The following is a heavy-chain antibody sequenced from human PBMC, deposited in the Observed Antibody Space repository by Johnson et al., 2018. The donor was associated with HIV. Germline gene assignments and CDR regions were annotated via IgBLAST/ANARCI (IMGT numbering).Heavy chain of an antibody. V-gene: IGHV3-30*03. J-gene: IGHJ3*02. CDR1: GFTFRSYG. CDR2: LSYDGSNK. Sequence: QVQLVESGGGVVQPGRSLRLSCAASGFTFRSYGMHWVRQAPGKGLEWVAVLSYDGSNKYYADSVKGRFTISRDNSKNTLYLQMNNLRSEDTALYYCARGWQLHGGLDIWGQGTMVTVSS. CDR3: ARGWQLHGGLDI. D-gene: IGHD3-10*01.